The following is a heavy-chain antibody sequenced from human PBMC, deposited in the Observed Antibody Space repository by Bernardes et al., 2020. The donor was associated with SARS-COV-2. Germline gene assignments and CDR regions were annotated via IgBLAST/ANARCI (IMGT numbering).Heavy chain of an antibody. CDR3: ARQHLRYEDSGQFLEWFAR. J-gene: IGHJ5*02. CDR1: NGSINSFY. Sequence: SETLSLTCTVSNGSINSFYWSWIRQPPGKGLEWIGFVYYTGNTQYNPSLKSRVPMSVEKSKNQFSLRLNSVTAADSAVDYCARQHLRYEDSGQFLEWFARWSEGTMVTVAS. CDR2: VYYTGNT. V-gene: IGHV4-59*08. D-gene: IGHD1-26*01.